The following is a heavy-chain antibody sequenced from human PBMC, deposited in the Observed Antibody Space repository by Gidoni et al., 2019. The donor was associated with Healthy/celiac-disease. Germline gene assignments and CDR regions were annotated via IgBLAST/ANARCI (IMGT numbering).Heavy chain of an antibody. V-gene: IGHV3-23*04. CDR3: AKDQDYDFWSGRGNWFDP. D-gene: IGHD3-3*01. J-gene: IGHJ5*02. CDR1: GFTFSSYA. CDR2: ISGSGGST. Sequence: EVQLVESGGGLVQPGGSLRLSCAASGFTFSSYAMSWVRQAPGKGLEGVSAISGSGGSTYYADSVKGRFTISRDNSKNTLYLQMNSLRAEDTAVYYCAKDQDYDFWSGRGNWFDPWGQGTLVTVSS.